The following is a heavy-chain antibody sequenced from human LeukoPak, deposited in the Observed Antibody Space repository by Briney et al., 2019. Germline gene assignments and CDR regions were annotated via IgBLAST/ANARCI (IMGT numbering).Heavy chain of an antibody. CDR2: IYYSGST. V-gene: IGHV4-59*01. CDR1: GGSISSYY. J-gene: IGHJ4*02. Sequence: PSETLSLTCTVSGGSISSYYWSWIRQPPGKGLEWIGYIYYSGSTNYNPPLKSRVTISVDTSKNQFSLKLSSVTAADTAVYYCARQGPMTTVDYWGQGTLVTVSS. D-gene: IGHD4-11*01. CDR3: ARQGPMTTVDY.